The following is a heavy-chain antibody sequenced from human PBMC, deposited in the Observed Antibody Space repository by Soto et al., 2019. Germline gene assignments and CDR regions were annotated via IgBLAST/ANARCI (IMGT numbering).Heavy chain of an antibody. D-gene: IGHD2-15*01. J-gene: IGHJ5*02. V-gene: IGHV4-30-4*01. CDR1: GGSISSDDYF. Sequence: SETLSLTCTVSGGSISSDDYFWSWIRQPPGKGLEWVGFIYYSGTYYNPSLKSRAAISADTSKNQFPLRLSSVTAADTAVYYCARDLAYCASGSCYAKWGSWGQGTLVTVSS. CDR2: IYYSGT. CDR3: ARDLAYCASGSCYAKWGS.